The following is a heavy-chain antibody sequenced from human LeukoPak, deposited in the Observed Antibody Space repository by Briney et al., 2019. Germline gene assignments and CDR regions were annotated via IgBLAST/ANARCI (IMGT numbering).Heavy chain of an antibody. CDR1: GYIFTAYG. CDR3: TRATHPAISGPQSDS. D-gene: IGHD2-15*01. J-gene: IGHJ5*01. CDR2: IDSRSAKT. Sequence: ASVKVSCKTPGYIFTAYGVGWVRQAPGQELEWMGWIDSRSAKTNYAQKFQGRVALTTDRRTNTAYMELWSLRSDDTATYFCTRATHPAISGPQSDSWGQGTLVTVSS. V-gene: IGHV1-18*01.